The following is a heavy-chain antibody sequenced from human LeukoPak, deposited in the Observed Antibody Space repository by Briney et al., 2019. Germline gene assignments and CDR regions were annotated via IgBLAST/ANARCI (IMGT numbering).Heavy chain of an antibody. J-gene: IGHJ3*02. CDR3: ARNILGSDTFDI. Sequence: KASETLSHTCTVSGGSISSGGHYWSWIRQHPGRGLEWIGYIYFSGSTYYNPSLKSRVTISLDTSKNQFSLKLNSVTAADTAIYYCARNILGSDTFDIWGQGTLVTVSS. CDR1: GGSISSGGHY. V-gene: IGHV4-31*03. D-gene: IGHD7-27*01. CDR2: IYFSGST.